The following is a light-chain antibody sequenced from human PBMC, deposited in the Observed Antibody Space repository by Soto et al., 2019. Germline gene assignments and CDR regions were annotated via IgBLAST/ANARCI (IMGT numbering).Light chain of an antibody. CDR3: QQYATSPGT. CDR2: GAS. CDR1: QSISSTH. Sequence: EIVLTQSPDTLSLSPWERATLSCRASQSISSTHLVWYQQKPGQAPSLLIFGASSRATGIPDRFSGSGSGTDFTLTITGLDPEAFAVNYCQQYATSPGTFGQGTKVAIK. V-gene: IGKV3-20*01. J-gene: IGKJ1*01.